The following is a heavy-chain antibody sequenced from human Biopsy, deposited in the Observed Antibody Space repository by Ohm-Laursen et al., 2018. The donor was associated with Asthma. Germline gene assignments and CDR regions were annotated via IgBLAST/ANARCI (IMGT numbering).Heavy chain of an antibody. D-gene: IGHD3-3*01. CDR2: VSYDGGVV. Sequence: SSLRLSCAASGFSFSEFVMHWVRQAPGKGLEWVAVVSYDGGVVHYADSMKGRFTISRDNAKSTLYLQMNRLRTDDTAVYFCAKRRGYSDLTDFDHWGQGTLVTVSS. CDR1: GFSFSEFV. J-gene: IGHJ4*02. V-gene: IGHV3-30*18. CDR3: AKRRGYSDLTDFDH.